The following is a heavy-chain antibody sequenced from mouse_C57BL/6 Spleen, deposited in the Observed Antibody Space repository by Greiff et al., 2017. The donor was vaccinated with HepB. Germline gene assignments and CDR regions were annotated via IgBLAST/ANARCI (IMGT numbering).Heavy chain of an antibody. CDR1: GYTFTSYW. D-gene: IGHD4-1*01. CDR3: AGSGTDYYAMDY. J-gene: IGHJ4*01. CDR2: IHPNSGST. V-gene: IGHV1-64*01. Sequence: VQLQQPGAELVKPGASVKLSCKASGYTFTSYWMHWVKQRPGQGLEWIGMIHPNSGSTNYNEKFKSKATLTVDKSSSTAYMQLSSLTSEDSAVYYCAGSGTDYYAMDYWGQGTSVTVSS.